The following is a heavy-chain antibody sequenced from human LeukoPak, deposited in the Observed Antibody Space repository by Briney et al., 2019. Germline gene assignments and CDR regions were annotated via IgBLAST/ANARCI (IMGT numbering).Heavy chain of an antibody. CDR3: ARAGYSGSDFSV. V-gene: IGHV4-61*01. Sequence: ASETLSLTCTVSGGSISSSSYYWSWIRQPPGKGLEWIGYIYYSGSTNYNPSLKSRVTISVDTSKNQFSLKLSSVTATDTAVYYCARAGYSGSDFSVWGKGSTVTVSS. J-gene: IGHJ6*04. CDR2: IYYSGST. CDR1: GGSISSSSYY. D-gene: IGHD5-12*01.